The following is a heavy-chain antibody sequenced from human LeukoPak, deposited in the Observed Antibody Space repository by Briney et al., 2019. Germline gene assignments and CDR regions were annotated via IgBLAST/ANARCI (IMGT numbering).Heavy chain of an antibody. V-gene: IGHV3-23*01. CDR3: AKGSFGVVVLH. D-gene: IGHD3-22*01. CDR2: ISGSGGST. J-gene: IGHJ4*02. Sequence: GGSLRLSCAASGFTFSSYGMSWVRKAPGKGLEWVSAISGSGGSTYYADSVKGRFTISRDNSKNTLYLQMNSLRAEDTAVYYCAKGSFGVVVLHWGQGTLVTVSS. CDR1: GFTFSSYG.